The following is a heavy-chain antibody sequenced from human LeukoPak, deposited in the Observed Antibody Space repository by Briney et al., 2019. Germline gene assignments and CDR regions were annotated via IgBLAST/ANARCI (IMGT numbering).Heavy chain of an antibody. V-gene: IGHV3-23*01. D-gene: IGHD2-2*02. CDR2: ISGSGGST. CDR3: AKVLNPLLRYYFDY. CDR1: GLTFSRYA. Sequence: GGSLRLSCAASGLTFSRYAMSWVRQAPGKGLEGVSAISGSGGSTYYADSVKGRFTISRDNSKNTLYLQMNSLRAEDTAVYYCAKVLNPLLRYYFDYCGQGTLVTVSS. J-gene: IGHJ4*02.